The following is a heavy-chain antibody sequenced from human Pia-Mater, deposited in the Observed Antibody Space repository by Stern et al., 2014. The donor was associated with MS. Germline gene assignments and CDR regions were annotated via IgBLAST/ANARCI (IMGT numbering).Heavy chain of an antibody. CDR3: ARAYTYFSNSAGY. D-gene: IGHD1-14*01. Sequence: VQLVESGAEVKKPGSSVKVSCKASGGTFSSYEITWVRQAPGQGLEWMGGIIPTFDTPTYAQKFQDRVTISADESPNTAYLELNRLKAGDPAIYFCARAYTYFSNSAGYWGQGTLVTVSS. CDR2: IIPTFDTP. J-gene: IGHJ4*02. V-gene: IGHV1-69*01. CDR1: GGTFSSYE.